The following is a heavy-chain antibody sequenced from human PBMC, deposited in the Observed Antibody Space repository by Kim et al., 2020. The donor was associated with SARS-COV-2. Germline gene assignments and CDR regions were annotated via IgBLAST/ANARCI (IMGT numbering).Heavy chain of an antibody. Sequence: SVKVSCKASGGTFSSYAISWVRQAPGQGLEWMGGIIPIFGTANYAQKFQGRVTITADESTSTAYMELSSLRSEDTAVYYCARNQDILTGYHMTWDNWFDPWGQGTLVTVSS. CDR1: GGTFSSYA. J-gene: IGHJ5*02. D-gene: IGHD3-9*01. V-gene: IGHV1-69*13. CDR3: ARNQDILTGYHMTWDNWFDP. CDR2: IIPIFGTA.